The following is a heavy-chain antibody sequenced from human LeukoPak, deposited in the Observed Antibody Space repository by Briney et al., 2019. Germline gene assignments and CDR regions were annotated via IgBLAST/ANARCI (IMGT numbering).Heavy chain of an antibody. D-gene: IGHD2-15*01. Sequence: SSETLSLTCAVYGGPFSGYYGTWIRQPPGKGLEWIGEINHSGSTNYNPSLKSRVTISVDTSKNQFSLKLNSVTAADTAVYYCAIFSDCSDDNCPNDYWGQGTLFTVSS. J-gene: IGHJ4*02. CDR2: INHSGST. CDR3: AIFSDCSDDNCPNDY. CDR1: GGPFSGYY. V-gene: IGHV4-34*01.